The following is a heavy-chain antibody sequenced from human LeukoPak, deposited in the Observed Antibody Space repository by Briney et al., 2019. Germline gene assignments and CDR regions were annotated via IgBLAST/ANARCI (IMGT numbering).Heavy chain of an antibody. CDR1: GFTFSSYW. D-gene: IGHD3-22*01. CDR2: IEQDGSEK. CDR3: ARAPYYSRVEAYFDY. J-gene: IGHJ4*02. Sequence: PGGSLRLSCAASGFTFSSYWMSWVRQAPGKGLEWVANIEQDGSEKSYVDSVKGRFTISRDNAKNSLYLQMDSLRAEDTAVYYCARAPYYSRVEAYFDYWGQGTLVTVSS. V-gene: IGHV3-7*03.